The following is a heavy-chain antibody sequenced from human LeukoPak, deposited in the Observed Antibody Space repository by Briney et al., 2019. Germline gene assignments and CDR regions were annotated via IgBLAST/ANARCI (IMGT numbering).Heavy chain of an antibody. J-gene: IGHJ4*02. CDR2: IYYSGST. V-gene: IGHV4-59*08. D-gene: IGHD2-2*01. Sequence: SETLSLTCTVSGGSISSYYWSWIRQPPGKGLEWIGYIYYSGSTNYNPSLKSRVTISVDTSKNQFSLKLSSVTAADTAVYYCARTVGVVPATVFFDYWGQGTLVTVSS. CDR3: ARTVGVVPATVFFDY. CDR1: GGSISSYY.